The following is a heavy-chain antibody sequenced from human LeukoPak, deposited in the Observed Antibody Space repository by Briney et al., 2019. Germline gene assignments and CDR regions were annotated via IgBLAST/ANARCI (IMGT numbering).Heavy chain of an antibody. CDR3: ARPFDSSAYFFQPFDS. D-gene: IGHD3-22*01. CDR1: GYTFTSYY. V-gene: IGHV1-46*01. CDR2: INPSGGST. J-gene: IGHJ4*02. Sequence: GASVKASCKASGYTFTSYYMHWVRQAPGQRLEWTGVINPSGGSTTYSEKFQGRVTMTRDTSRSTVYMELSSLRSEDTAVYYCARPFDSSAYFFQPFDSWGQGALVIVSS.